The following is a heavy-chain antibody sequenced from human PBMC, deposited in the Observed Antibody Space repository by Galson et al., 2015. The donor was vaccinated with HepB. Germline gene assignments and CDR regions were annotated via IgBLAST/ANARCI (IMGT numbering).Heavy chain of an antibody. CDR3: AKGPRGDYINSPPNWSDT. Sequence: SLRLSCAASGFTFSYYAMTWVRQAPGKGPEWVSSISRTGGNTFNADSVQGRFTISRDTPKNTLHLQMNSLRVDDTAVYYCAKGPRGDYINSPPNWSDTWGQGTLVTVSS. D-gene: IGHD4-11*01. J-gene: IGHJ5*02. V-gene: IGHV3-23*01. CDR1: GFTFSYYA. CDR2: ISRTGGNT.